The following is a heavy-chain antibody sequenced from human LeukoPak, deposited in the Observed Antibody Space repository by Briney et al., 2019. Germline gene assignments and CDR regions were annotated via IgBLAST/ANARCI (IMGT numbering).Heavy chain of an antibody. CDR2: INPSGGST. J-gene: IGHJ6*02. CDR3: AADPYYEPPNYYYYGMDV. Sequence: GASVKVSCKASGYTFTSYYMHWVRQAPGQGLEWMGIINPSGGSTSYAQKFQGRVTMTRDTSTSTVYMELSSLRSEDTAVYYCAADPYYEPPNYYYYGMDVWGQGTTVTVSS. V-gene: IGHV1-46*01. D-gene: IGHD3-3*01. CDR1: GYTFTSYY.